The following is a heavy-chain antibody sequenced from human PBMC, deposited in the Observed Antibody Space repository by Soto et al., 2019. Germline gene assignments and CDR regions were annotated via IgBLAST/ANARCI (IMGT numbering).Heavy chain of an antibody. V-gene: IGHV3-49*03. CDR2: IRSKAYGGTT. CDR1: GFTFGDYA. J-gene: IGHJ6*02. Sequence: PGGSLRLSCTASGFTFGDYAMSWFRQAPGKGLEWVGFIRSKAYGGTTEYAASVKGRSTISRDDSKSIAYLQMNSLKTEDTAVYYCTRQSLMVVYYYYGMDVWGQGTTVTVSS. CDR3: TRQSLMVVYYYYGMDV. D-gene: IGHD2-15*01.